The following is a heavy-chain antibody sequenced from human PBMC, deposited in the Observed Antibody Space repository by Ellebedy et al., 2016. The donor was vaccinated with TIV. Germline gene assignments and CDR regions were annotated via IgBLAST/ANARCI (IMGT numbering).Heavy chain of an antibody. CDR2: IWFDGSNE. CDR1: GFTFTSFS. CDR3: ARDLRWDWSGQRFDY. V-gene: IGHV3-33*08. Sequence: GESLKISCAASGFTFTSFSMNWVRQAPGKGLEWVALIWFDGSNEHYADSVKGRFTISRDNSKDTVFLQMTSLIDEDTATYYCARDLRWDWSGQRFDYWGQGTLVTVSS. D-gene: IGHD3-3*01. J-gene: IGHJ4*02.